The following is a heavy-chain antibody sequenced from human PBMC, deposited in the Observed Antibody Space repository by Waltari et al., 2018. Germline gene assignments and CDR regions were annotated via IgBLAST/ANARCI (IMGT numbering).Heavy chain of an antibody. CDR1: GGTFSSYA. V-gene: IGHV1-69*04. D-gene: IGHD5-12*01. J-gene: IGHJ6*03. CDR3: ARWPEEMATIRSYYMDV. Sequence: QVQLVQSGAEVKKPGSSVKVSCKASGGTFSSYAISWVRQAPGQGLEWMGGIIPILGIANYAQKFQGRVTITADESTSTAYMELSSLRSEDTAVYYCARWPEEMATIRSYYMDVWGKGTTVTVSS. CDR2: IIPILGIA.